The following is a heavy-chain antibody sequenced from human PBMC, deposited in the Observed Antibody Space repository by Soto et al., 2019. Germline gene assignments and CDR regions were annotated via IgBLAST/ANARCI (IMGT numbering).Heavy chain of an antibody. J-gene: IGHJ6*02. CDR3: ARRRRYYYDSSGPRGYYYYYGMDV. Sequence: GESLRISCKGSGYSFTSYWISWVRQMPGKGLEWMGRIDPSDSYTNYSPSFQGHVTISADKSISTAYLQWSSLKASDTAMYYSARRRRYYYDSSGPRGYYYYYGMDVWGQGTTVTVSS. CDR1: GYSFTSYW. V-gene: IGHV5-10-1*01. D-gene: IGHD3-22*01. CDR2: IDPSDSYT.